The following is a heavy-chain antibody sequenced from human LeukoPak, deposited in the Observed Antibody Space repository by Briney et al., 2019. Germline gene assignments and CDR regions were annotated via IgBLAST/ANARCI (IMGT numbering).Heavy chain of an antibody. Sequence: GGSLRLSCAASGFTFSSYGMHWVRQAPGKGLEWVAFIRYDGSNKYYADSVKGRFTISRDNSKNTLYLQMNSLRAEDTAVYYCARVGYYDFWSGYPHTYFDYWGQGTLVTVSS. D-gene: IGHD3-3*01. CDR2: IRYDGSNK. CDR3: ARVGYYDFWSGYPHTYFDY. V-gene: IGHV3-30*02. CDR1: GFTFSSYG. J-gene: IGHJ4*02.